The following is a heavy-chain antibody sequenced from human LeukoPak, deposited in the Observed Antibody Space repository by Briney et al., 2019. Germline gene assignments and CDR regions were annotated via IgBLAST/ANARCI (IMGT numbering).Heavy chain of an antibody. V-gene: IGHV3-73*01. CDR2: IRSKANSYAT. Sequence: GGSLRLSCAASGFTFSGSAMHWVRQASGKGLEWVGRIRSKANSYATAYAASVKGRFTISRDDSKNTAYLLMNSLKTEDTAVYYCTRHVDYYGSGSYYIPNDYWGQGTLVTVSS. D-gene: IGHD3-10*01. CDR1: GFTFSGSA. CDR3: TRHVDYYGSGSYYIPNDY. J-gene: IGHJ4*02.